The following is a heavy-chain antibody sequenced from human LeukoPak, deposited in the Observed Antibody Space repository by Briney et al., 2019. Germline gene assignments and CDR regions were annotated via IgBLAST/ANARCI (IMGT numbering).Heavy chain of an antibody. CDR2: INGDGSGT. D-gene: IGHD1-14*01. Sequence: GGSLRLSWAASGFTFSSYWMHWVRQAPGEGLVWVSLINGDGSGTGYADSVRGRFTVSRDNAKNSLYLQMNSLRAEDTAVYYCARDPSNTVGRNIYFDYWGQGTLVTVSS. V-gene: IGHV3-74*01. CDR1: GFTFSSYW. CDR3: ARDPSNTVGRNIYFDY. J-gene: IGHJ4*02.